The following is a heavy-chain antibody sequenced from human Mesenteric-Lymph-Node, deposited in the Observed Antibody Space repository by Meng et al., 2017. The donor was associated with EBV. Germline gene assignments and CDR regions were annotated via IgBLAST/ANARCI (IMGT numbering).Heavy chain of an antibody. D-gene: IGHD2-8*02. J-gene: IGHJ4*02. CDR3: ARRPTGIDY. Sequence: HLRGSGSGIVNPSGLLAVACAFAGGSIAESPWWSWVRQPPGKGLEWIGELIHGGSPSYNPSLKSRVTISIDTSKNQLSLMLSSVTAADTAVYYCARRPTGIDYWGQGTLVTVSS. CDR1: GGSIAESPW. CDR2: LIHGGSP. V-gene: IGHV4-4*02.